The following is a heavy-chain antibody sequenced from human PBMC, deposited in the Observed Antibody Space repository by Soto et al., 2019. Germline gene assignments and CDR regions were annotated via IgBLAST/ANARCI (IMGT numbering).Heavy chain of an antibody. D-gene: IGHD3-22*01. CDR1: GCSISSGGYY. CDR3: ASGGGSGYYNY. CDR2: IYYSGST. V-gene: IGHV4-31*03. Sequence: PSETLSLACPVSGCSISSGGYYWSWIRQHPGKGLEWIGYIYYSGSTYYNPSLKSRVTISVDTSKNQFSLKLSSVTAADTAVYYCASGGGSGYYNYWGQGTLVTVSS. J-gene: IGHJ4*02.